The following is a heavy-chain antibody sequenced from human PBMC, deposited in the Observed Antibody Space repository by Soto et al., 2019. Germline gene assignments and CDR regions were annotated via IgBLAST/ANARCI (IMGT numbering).Heavy chain of an antibody. V-gene: IGHV1-8*01. J-gene: IGHJ5*02. CDR3: ARSPPRVERNNYAGGWFDP. CDR2: MNPNSGNT. D-gene: IGHD4-4*01. CDR1: GYTFTSYD. Sequence: QVQLVQSGDEVKKPGASVKVSCKASGYTFTSYDINWVRQATGQGLEWMGWMNPNSGNTGYPQKFQGRVTMTRNTSISTAYMELSSLRFEDTAVYYCARSPPRVERNNYAGGWFDPWGQGTLVTVSS.